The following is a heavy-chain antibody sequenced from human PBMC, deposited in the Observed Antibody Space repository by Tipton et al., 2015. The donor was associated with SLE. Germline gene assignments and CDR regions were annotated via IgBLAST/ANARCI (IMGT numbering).Heavy chain of an antibody. CDR2: ISGGSDIT. Sequence: SLRLSCAASGFTFSSYSMTWVRQAPGKALEWVSIISGGSDITNYADSVKGRFTISRDNSKNTLYLQMNSLSAEDTAVYYCARVIAAPPYGMDVWGQGTTVTVSS. J-gene: IGHJ6*02. CDR1: GFTFSSYS. D-gene: IGHD6-13*01. V-gene: IGHV3-23*01. CDR3: ARVIAAPPYGMDV.